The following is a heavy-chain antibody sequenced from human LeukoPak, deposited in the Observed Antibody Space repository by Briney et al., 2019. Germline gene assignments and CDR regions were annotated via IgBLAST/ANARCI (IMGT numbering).Heavy chain of an antibody. D-gene: IGHD3-22*01. CDR3: ARVDYDSSGYFDY. V-gene: IGHV4-59*01. CDR2: VYYSGST. Sequence: SETLSLTCTVSGGSISTFYWSWLRQPPGKQLEWIGYVYYSGSTNYNPSFKTRVTISVDTSKNQFSLKLSPVTPADTAVYYCARVDYDSSGYFDYWGQGTLVTVSS. J-gene: IGHJ4*02. CDR1: GGSISTFY.